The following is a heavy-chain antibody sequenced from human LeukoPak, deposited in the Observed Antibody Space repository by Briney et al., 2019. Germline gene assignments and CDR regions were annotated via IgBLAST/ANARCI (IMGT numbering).Heavy chain of an antibody. D-gene: IGHD3-3*01. Sequence: PGGSLRLSCAASGFSFSSYGMHWVRQAPGKGLEWVAFIRYDGTNKYYADSVKGRFTISRDNAKNSLYLQMNSLRAEDTAVYYCARDDNDFWSGYFDYWGQGTLVTVSS. CDR3: ARDDNDFWSGYFDY. V-gene: IGHV3-30*02. CDR2: IRYDGTNK. J-gene: IGHJ4*02. CDR1: GFSFSSYG.